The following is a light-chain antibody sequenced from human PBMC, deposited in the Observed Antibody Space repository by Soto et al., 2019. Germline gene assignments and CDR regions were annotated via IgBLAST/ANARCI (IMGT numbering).Light chain of an antibody. CDR2: DAS. Sequence: DIQITQSPSPRAASVGDSLTTTCRASQRISGWLAWHQQKPGKAPKLLIYDASALRRGVPPRFSGSGSGTEITITIGGLQPDDFATYFCQQYNRFSWTFGQGTKVDIK. CDR1: QRISGW. J-gene: IGKJ1*01. V-gene: IGKV1-5*01. CDR3: QQYNRFSWT.